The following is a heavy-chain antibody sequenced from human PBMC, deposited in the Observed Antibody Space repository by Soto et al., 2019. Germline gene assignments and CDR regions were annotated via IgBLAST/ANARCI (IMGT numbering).Heavy chain of an antibody. Sequence: PGGSLRLSCAASGFTFSSFGMHWVRQAPGKGLEWVAVISYDGSNKYYADSVKGRFTISRDNSKNTLYLQMNSLRAEDTAVYYCAKDPTSYGRTYYYYGMDVWGQGTTVTVSS. CDR2: ISYDGSNK. J-gene: IGHJ6*02. D-gene: IGHD5-18*01. V-gene: IGHV3-30*18. CDR3: AKDPTSYGRTYYYYGMDV. CDR1: GFTFSSFG.